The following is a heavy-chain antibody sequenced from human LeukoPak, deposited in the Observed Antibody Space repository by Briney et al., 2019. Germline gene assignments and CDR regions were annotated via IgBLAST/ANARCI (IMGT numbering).Heavy chain of an antibody. V-gene: IGHV3-33*06. Sequence: GRSLRLACEASGFTFSTYGMHWVRQAPGKGLGWVAVIWNDGSNKYYADSVKGRFTISRDNSKNTLYLQMNSLRVEDTAVYYCAKDYSRDGYYADTFHIWGQGTMVTVSS. CDR3: AKDYSRDGYYADTFHI. D-gene: IGHD3-3*01. CDR1: GFTFSTYG. CDR2: IWNDGSNK. J-gene: IGHJ3*02.